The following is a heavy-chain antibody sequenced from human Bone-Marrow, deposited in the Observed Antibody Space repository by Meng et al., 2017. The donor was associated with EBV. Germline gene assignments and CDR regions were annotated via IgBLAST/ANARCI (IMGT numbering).Heavy chain of an antibody. CDR2: IFFRGET. V-gene: IGHV4-30-4*08. Sequence: VEVQEVGPGLVKPSQTLSLTCAATGDSINSGGYYWSWIRQAPGKGLEWIGYIFFRGETYYTSSFRSRTTISLDTSKNQFSLKLTSVTAADTAVYYCARAGGSFTVDPWGQGALVTVSS. J-gene: IGHJ5*02. CDR1: GDSINSGGYY. CDR3: ARAGGSFTVDP. D-gene: IGHD1-26*01.